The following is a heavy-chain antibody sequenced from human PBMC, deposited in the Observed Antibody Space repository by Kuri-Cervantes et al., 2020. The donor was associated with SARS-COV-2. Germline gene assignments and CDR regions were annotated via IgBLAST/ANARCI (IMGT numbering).Heavy chain of an antibody. J-gene: IGHJ4*02. CDR1: GYTFTGYY. D-gene: IGHD4-23*01. CDR3: ARSPVGGNSVDHFDY. CDR2: INPNSGGT. Sequence: SVKVSCKASGYTFTGYYMHWVRQAPGQGLEWMGWINPNSGGTNYAQKFQGRVTITTDESTSTAYMELSSLRSEDTAVYYCARSPVGGNSVDHFDYWGQGTLVTVSS. V-gene: IGHV1-2*02.